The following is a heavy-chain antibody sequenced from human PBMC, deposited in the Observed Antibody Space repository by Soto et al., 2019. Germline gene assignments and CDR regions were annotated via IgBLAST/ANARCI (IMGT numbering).Heavy chain of an antibody. J-gene: IGHJ5*02. D-gene: IGHD1-1*01. V-gene: IGHV4-39*01. CDR1: GGSFSPYTYY. CDR3: ARRVGNRSLHYFDP. CDR2: IFSTGVT. Sequence: PSETLSLTCSVSGGSFSPYTYYWGWIRQSPGKGLEWIGLIFSTGVTSYNPSLHSRLSISVDTSKNQFSLNLRSVTAADTAMYYCARRVGNRSLHYFDPWGQGTLVTVSS.